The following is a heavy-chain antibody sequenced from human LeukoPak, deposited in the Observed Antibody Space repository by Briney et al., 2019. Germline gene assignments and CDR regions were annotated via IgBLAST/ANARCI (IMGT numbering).Heavy chain of an antibody. CDR2: IKYGGSEK. CDR1: GFAFSNYW. D-gene: IGHD3-10*01. CDR3: AREPVRKRWFDS. J-gene: IGHJ5*01. V-gene: IGHV3-7*03. Sequence: PGGSLRLSCTGSGFAFSNYWMSWVRQAPGKGLEWVANIKYGGSEKYYVDSVMGRLTISRDNAKNSLYLQMNSLRAEDTAVYYCAREPVRKRWFDSWGQGTLVTVSS.